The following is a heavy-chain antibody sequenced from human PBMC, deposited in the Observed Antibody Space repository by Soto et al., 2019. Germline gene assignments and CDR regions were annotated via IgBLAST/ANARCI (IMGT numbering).Heavy chain of an antibody. CDR2: IYYSGST. CDR3: ARDEGDYSNYYYYYGMDV. J-gene: IGHJ6*02. D-gene: IGHD4-4*01. CDR1: GGSISSGDYY. V-gene: IGHV4-30-4*01. Sequence: QVQLQESGPGLVKPSQTLSLTCTVSGGSISSGDYYWSWIRQPPGKGLEWIGYIYYSGSTYYNPSLKRRVTISADTSKHQFYPKLSSVTAADTAVYYCARDEGDYSNYYYYYGMDVWGQGTTVTVSS.